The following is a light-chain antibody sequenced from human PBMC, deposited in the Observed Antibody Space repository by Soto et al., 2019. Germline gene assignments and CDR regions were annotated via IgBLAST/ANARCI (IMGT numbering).Light chain of an antibody. Sequence: EIVLTQSPGTLSLSPGKRATLSCRASQSISSSYLAWYQQRPGQAPRLLIYGASTRATGIPARFSGSGSGTEFTLTISSLQSEDFAVYYCQQYNNWPPVTVGPGTKVDIK. CDR3: QQYNNWPPVT. V-gene: IGKV3-15*01. CDR1: QSISSSY. CDR2: GAS. J-gene: IGKJ3*01.